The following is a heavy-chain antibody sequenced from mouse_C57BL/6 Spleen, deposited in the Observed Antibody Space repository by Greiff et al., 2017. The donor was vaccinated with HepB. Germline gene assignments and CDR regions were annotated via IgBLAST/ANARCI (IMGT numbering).Heavy chain of an antibody. CDR2: IDPETGGT. Sequence: QVHVKQSGAELVRPGASVTLSCKASGYTFTDYEMHWVKQTPVHGLEWIGAIDPETGGTAYNQKFKGKAILTADKSSSTAYMELRSLTSEDSAVYYCTRRLRYRYFDVWGTGTTVTVSS. CDR1: GYTFTDYE. V-gene: IGHV1-15*01. J-gene: IGHJ1*03. CDR3: TRRLRYRYFDV. D-gene: IGHD1-2*01.